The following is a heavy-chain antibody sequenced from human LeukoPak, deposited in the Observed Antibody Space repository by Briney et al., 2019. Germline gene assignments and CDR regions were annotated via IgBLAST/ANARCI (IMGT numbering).Heavy chain of an antibody. CDR1: GFTFSSYA. D-gene: IGHD4-17*01. Sequence: GGSLRLSCAASGFTFSSYAMHWVRQAPGKGLEWVAVISYDGSNKYYADSVKGRFTISRDNSTNTLYLQMNSLRAEDTAVYYCARAVKTTAGDYFDYWGQGTLVTVSS. J-gene: IGHJ4*02. CDR3: ARAVKTTAGDYFDY. CDR2: ISYDGSNK. V-gene: IGHV3-30-3*01.